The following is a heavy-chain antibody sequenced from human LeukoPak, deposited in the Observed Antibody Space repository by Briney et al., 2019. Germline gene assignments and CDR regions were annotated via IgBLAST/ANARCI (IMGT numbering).Heavy chain of an antibody. CDR3: ARVLVRGVRGVIGY. D-gene: IGHD3-10*01. CDR1: GYTFTSYG. Sequence: GASVKVSCKASGYTFTSYGINWVRQATGQGLEWMGWMNPNSGNTGYAQKFQGRVTMTRNTSINTAYMELSSLRSEDTAVYYCARVLVRGVRGVIGYWGQGTLVTVSS. CDR2: MNPNSGNT. J-gene: IGHJ4*02. V-gene: IGHV1-8*02.